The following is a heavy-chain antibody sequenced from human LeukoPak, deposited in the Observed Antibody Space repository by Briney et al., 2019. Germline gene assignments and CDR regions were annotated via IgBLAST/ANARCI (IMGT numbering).Heavy chain of an antibody. CDR3: VCPESGYSYGYGY. V-gene: IGHV3-30*03. CDR1: GFTFSSYG. CDR2: ISYDGSNK. Sequence: QPGRSLRLSCAASGFTFSSYGMHWVRQAPGKGLEWVAVISYDGSNKYYADSVKGRFTISRDNSKNTLYLQMSSLRAEDTAVYYCVCPESGYSYGYGYWGQGTLVTVSS. J-gene: IGHJ4*02. D-gene: IGHD5-18*01.